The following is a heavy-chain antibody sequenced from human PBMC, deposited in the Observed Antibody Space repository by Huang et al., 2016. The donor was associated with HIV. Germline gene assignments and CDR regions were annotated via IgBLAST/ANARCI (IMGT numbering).Heavy chain of an antibody. CDR3: AKADSGAAAGSLVDY. CDR1: GFTFSSYA. D-gene: IGHD6-13*01. V-gene: IGHV3-23*01. J-gene: IGHJ4*02. Sequence: EVQLLESGGGLVQPGGSLRLSCAASGFTFSSYAMSGVRQAAGKVLGWVTSCTGRASSSYYAESVKGRFTISRDNSKNTLYLQMNSLRAEDTAIYYCAKADSGAAAGSLVDYWGQGTLVTVSS. CDR2: CTGRASSS.